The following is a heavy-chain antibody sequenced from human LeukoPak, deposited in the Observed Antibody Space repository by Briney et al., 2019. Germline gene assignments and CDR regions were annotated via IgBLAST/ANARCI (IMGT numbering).Heavy chain of an antibody. Sequence: QPGRSLRLSCTASGFTFGDYAMSWVRQAPGKGLEWVGFIRSKAYGGTTEYAASVKGRFTISRDDSKSIAYLQMNSLKTEDTAVYYCTRTRVVPAAIGWPPNWFDPWGQGTLVTVSS. D-gene: IGHD2-2*02. CDR1: GFTFGDYA. V-gene: IGHV3-49*04. J-gene: IGHJ5*02. CDR3: TRTRVVPAAIGWPPNWFDP. CDR2: IRSKAYGGTT.